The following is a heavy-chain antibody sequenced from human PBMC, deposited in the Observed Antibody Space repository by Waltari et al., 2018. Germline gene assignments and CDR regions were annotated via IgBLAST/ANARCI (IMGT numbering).Heavy chain of an antibody. CDR1: GFTFSTYW. J-gene: IGHJ4*02. CDR3: ARDVDWGVGALGY. CDR2: INSDGTNI. D-gene: IGHD1-26*01. Sequence: EVQLVESGGGLVQPGGSLRLSCAASGFTFSTYWMHWVRQIPGKGLMGVSRINSDGTNIVYADSVRGRFTISKDNAKNTLYLQMNSLSAEDTAVYYCARDVDWGVGALGYWGQGTPVTVS. V-gene: IGHV3-74*01.